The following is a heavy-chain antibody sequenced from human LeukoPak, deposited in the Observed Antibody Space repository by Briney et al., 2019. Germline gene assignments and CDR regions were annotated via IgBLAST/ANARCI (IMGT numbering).Heavy chain of an antibody. CDR1: GVTFSSYA. V-gene: IGHV3-7*01. J-gene: IGHJ4*02. D-gene: IGHD4/OR15-4a*01. CDR2: IKQDGNEK. CDR3: ARDTLGEGEDANYAVYYFDY. Sequence: GGSLRLSCAASGVTFSSYAMSWVRQAPGKGLEWVANIKQDGNEKYYADSVKGRFTISRDNGKNSLDLQMNSLRADDTAFYYCARDTLGEGEDANYAVYYFDYWGQGTVVTVSS.